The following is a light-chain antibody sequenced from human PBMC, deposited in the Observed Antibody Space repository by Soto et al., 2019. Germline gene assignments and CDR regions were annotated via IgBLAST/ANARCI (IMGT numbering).Light chain of an antibody. CDR3: SPYTSSSTYV. CDR2: EVS. J-gene: IGLJ1*01. V-gene: IGLV2-14*01. CDR1: SSGVGGYNY. Sequence: QSVLTQPASVSGSPAQSITISCTGTSSGVGGYNYVSWYQQHPGKAPKLMIYEVSNRPPGVSNRFSGSKSGNTASLTISGLQAEDEADYYCSPYTSSSTYVFGTGTKVTVL.